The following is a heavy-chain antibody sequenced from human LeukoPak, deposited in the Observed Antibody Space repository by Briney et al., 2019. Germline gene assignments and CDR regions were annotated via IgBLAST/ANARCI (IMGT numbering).Heavy chain of an antibody. CDR1: GFTFSGSS. V-gene: IGHV3-73*01. CDR2: VRSRPESYAK. Sequence: GGSLTLSCAASGFTFSGSSMHWVRQASGKGLEWVGLVRSRPESYAKQYGASVSGRFTISRDDSKNTAYLQMNILKAEDPAVYYCTPFLCSRTTCPWGQGTLVTVSS. J-gene: IGHJ5*02. D-gene: IGHD2-2*01. CDR3: TPFLCSRTTCP.